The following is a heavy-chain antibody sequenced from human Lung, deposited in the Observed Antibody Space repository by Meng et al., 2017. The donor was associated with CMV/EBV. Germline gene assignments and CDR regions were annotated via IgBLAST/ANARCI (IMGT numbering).Heavy chain of an antibody. D-gene: IGHD6-13*01. CDR1: GFTFSSYE. CDR2: ISSSGSTI. Sequence: GGSXRLSCAASGFTFSSYEMNWVRQAPGKGLEWVSYISSSGSTIYYADSVKGRFTISRDNAKKSLYLQMNSLRAEDTAVYYCARGEFSWYDNWFDPWGQGTLVTVSS. CDR3: ARGEFSWYDNWFDP. V-gene: IGHV3-48*03. J-gene: IGHJ5*02.